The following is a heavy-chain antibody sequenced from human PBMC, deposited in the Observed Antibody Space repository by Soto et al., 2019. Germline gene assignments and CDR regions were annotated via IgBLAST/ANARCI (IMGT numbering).Heavy chain of an antibody. J-gene: IGHJ6*02. CDR2: ISGSGGST. D-gene: IGHD3-9*01. CDR1: GFTFSSYA. Sequence: GGSLRLSCAASGFTFSSYAMSWVRQAPGKGLEWVSAISGSGGSTYYADSVKGRFTISRDNSKNTLYLQMNSLRAEDTAVYYCAKDGSPGYDILTGPYGMDVWGQGTTVTVS. V-gene: IGHV3-23*01. CDR3: AKDGSPGYDILTGPYGMDV.